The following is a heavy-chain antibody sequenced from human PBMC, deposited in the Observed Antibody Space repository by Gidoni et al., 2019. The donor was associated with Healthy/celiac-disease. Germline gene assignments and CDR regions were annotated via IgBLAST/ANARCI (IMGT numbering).Heavy chain of an antibody. CDR3: AKHGEYSRTNWFDP. D-gene: IGHD6-6*01. Sequence: EVQLLESGGGLVQPGGSLSLYCAASGFPFSSYAMSWVRQAPGKGLEWVLAISGSGGSTYYADSVKGRFTIARDNSKNTLYLKMNSLSAEDTAVYDCAKHGEYSRTNWFDPWGQGTLVTVSS. CDR1: GFPFSSYA. V-gene: IGHV3-23*01. J-gene: IGHJ5*02. CDR2: ISGSGGST.